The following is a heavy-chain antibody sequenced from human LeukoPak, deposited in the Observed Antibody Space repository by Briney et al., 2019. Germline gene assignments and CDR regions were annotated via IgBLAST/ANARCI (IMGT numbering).Heavy chain of an antibody. D-gene: IGHD3-10*01. J-gene: IGHJ6*02. CDR2: ISSSSSTI. V-gene: IGHV3-11*01. Sequence: GGSLRLSCAASGFTFSDYYMSWIRQAPGKGLEWVSYISSSSSTIYYADSVKGRFTISRDNAKNSLYLQMNSLRAEDTAVYYCARDGDTMVRGAPGLYYGMDVWGQGTTVTVSS. CDR1: GFTFSDYY. CDR3: ARDGDTMVRGAPGLYYGMDV.